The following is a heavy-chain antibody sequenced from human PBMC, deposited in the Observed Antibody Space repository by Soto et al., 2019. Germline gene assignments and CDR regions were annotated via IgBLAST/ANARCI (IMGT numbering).Heavy chain of an antibody. Sequence: GGSMGISCAASGIALSCHAMSWVRQAPGKGLEWVSTITGSGVTTHYGDLVKGRFTISRDKSKNTLYLQMNSLRAEDTAVYYCAKDYYFDSWGQGTLVTVSS. J-gene: IGHJ4*02. CDR3: AKDYYFDS. CDR1: GIALSCHA. V-gene: IGHV3-23*01. CDR2: ITGSGVTT.